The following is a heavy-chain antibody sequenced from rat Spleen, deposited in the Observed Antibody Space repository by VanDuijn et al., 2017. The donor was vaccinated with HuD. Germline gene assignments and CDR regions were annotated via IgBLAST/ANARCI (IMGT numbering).Heavy chain of an antibody. D-gene: IGHD5-1*01. CDR3: TTQWELYH. CDR1: GFTFSNYG. Sequence: EVQLVESGGGLVQPGRSLKLSCAASGFTFSNYGMHWIRQAPTKGLEWVASINHDGDKTFYRDSVKGRFTISRDSAKSRLYLQMNSLRAEDTATYYCTTQWELYHWGQGVRVTVSS. J-gene: IGHJ2*01. CDR2: INHDGDKT. V-gene: IGHV5-19*01.